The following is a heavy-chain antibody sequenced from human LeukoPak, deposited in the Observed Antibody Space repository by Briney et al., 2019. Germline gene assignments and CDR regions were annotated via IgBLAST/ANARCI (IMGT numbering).Heavy chain of an antibody. CDR3: ARDWGRGTSGSGWYNWFDP. J-gene: IGHJ5*02. V-gene: IGHV3-30*02. D-gene: IGHD6-19*01. CDR2: IRHDGSNE. Sequence: GGSLRLSCAASVFLFSDYAFHWVRQAPGKGLEWVALIRHDGSNEYYADSVKGRFTTSRDNSKSTVYLQMNSLRLEDTAIYYCARDWGRGTSGSGWYNWFDPWGQGTLVTVSS. CDR1: VFLFSDYA.